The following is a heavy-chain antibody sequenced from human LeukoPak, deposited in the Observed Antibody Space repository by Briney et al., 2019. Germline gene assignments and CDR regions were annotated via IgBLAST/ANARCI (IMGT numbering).Heavy chain of an antibody. CDR2: INHSGST. Sequence: SETLSLTCAVSGGSISTSNWWSWVRQPPGKGLEWIGEINHSGSTNYNPSLKSRVTISVDTSKNQFSLKLSSVTAADTAVYYCAREGYSSSWYLGQHWGQGTLVTVSS. D-gene: IGHD6-13*01. CDR3: AREGYSSSWYLGQH. V-gene: IGHV4-4*02. J-gene: IGHJ1*01. CDR1: GGSISTSNW.